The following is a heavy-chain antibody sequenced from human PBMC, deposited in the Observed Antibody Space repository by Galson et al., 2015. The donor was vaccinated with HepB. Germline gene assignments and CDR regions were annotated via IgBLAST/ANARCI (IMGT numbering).Heavy chain of an antibody. CDR1: GFTFGDYA. CDR2: IRSNAYGGTT. D-gene: IGHD3-3*01. V-gene: IGHV3-49*03. Sequence: SLRLSCAASGFTFGDYAMSWFRQAPGKGLEWVGFIRSNAYGGTTEYAAPVKGRFTISRDDFQSITYLQMNSLKTEDTAVYYCTSPSLYDFWGSYYSVSDVFGVWGQGTMVTVSS. J-gene: IGHJ3*01. CDR3: TSPSLYDFWGSYYSVSDVFGV.